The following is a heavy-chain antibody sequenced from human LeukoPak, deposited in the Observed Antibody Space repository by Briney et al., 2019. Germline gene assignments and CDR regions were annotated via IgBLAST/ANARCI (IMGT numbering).Heavy chain of an antibody. CDR2: INEDGSEK. D-gene: IGHD3-3*01. J-gene: IGHJ4*02. CDR1: GFTFSSYW. CDR3: ARDGPHYDFWSGPAY. Sequence: PGGSLRLSCEASGFTFSSYWMSWVRQAPGKGLEWVANINEDGSEKYYVESVKGRFTISRDNAKTSLYLQMDSLRAEDTAVYYCARDGPHYDFWSGPAYWGQGTLVTVSS. V-gene: IGHV3-7*05.